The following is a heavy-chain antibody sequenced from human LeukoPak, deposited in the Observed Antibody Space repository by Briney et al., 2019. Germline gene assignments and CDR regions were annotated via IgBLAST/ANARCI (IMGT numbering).Heavy chain of an antibody. CDR1: GGSISSSY. Sequence: SETLSLTCTVSGGSISSSYWSWIRQPPGKGLECIGFIYYSGSTYYNPSLKSRVTISVDRSKNQFSLKLSSVTAADTAVYYCARGRPYYDFWSGYYRGDIGWFDPWGQGTLVTVSS. CDR3: ARGRPYYDFWSGYYRGDIGWFDP. J-gene: IGHJ5*02. D-gene: IGHD3-3*01. CDR2: IYYSGST. V-gene: IGHV4-59*12.